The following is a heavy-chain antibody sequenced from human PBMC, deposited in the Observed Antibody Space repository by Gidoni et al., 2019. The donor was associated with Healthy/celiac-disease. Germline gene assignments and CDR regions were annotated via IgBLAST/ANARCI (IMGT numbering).Heavy chain of an antibody. D-gene: IGHD3-22*01. J-gene: IGHJ4*02. Sequence: QVQLQESGPGLVKPSETLSLTCTGSGGSISSYYWSWIRQPPGKGLEWIGYIYYSGSTNYNPSLKSRVTISVDTSKNQFSLKLSSVTAADTAVYYCARGGYYDSSGYYYLGEWGQGTLVTVSS. CDR2: IYYSGST. CDR3: ARGGYYDSSGYYYLGE. CDR1: GGSISSYY. V-gene: IGHV4-59*01.